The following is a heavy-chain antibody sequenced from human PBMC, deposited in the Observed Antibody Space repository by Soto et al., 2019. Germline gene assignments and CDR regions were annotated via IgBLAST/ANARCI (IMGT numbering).Heavy chain of an antibody. CDR3: AKERSSGWSLDY. CDR1: GFTFSTYA. V-gene: IGHV3-23*01. CDR2: ISGSGDST. Sequence: GGSLRLSCGVSGFTFSTYAMTWVRQAPGKGLEWVSGISGSGDSTYYADSVKGRFTVSRDNSKNTLYLQMNSLRAEDTAVFYCAKERSSGWSLDYWGQGT. J-gene: IGHJ4*02. D-gene: IGHD6-19*01.